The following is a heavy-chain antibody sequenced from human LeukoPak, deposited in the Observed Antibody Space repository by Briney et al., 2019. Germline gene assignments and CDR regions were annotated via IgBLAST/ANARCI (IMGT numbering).Heavy chain of an antibody. CDR1: GFTFSSYA. CDR3: AKEKRGVVVVAAVFDY. V-gene: IGHV3-23*01. Sequence: PGGSLRLSCAASGFTFSSYAMTWVRQAPGKGLEWVSVIGYSGGDIQYADSVKGRFTTSRDNSKNTLYLQMNSLRAEDTAVYYCAKEKRGVVVVAAVFDYWGQGTLVTVSS. D-gene: IGHD2-15*01. J-gene: IGHJ4*02. CDR2: IGYSGGDI.